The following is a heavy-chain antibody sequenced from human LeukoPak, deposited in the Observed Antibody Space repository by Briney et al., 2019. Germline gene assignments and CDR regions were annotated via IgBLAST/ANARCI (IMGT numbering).Heavy chain of an antibody. D-gene: IGHD4-17*01. J-gene: IGHJ4*02. V-gene: IGHV4-39*01. Sequence: SETLSLTCTVSGGSVSSTRHYWGWIRQPPGKGLEWIGNMYYSGSTYYNPSLKSRVTISVDTSKNQFSLKLSSVTAADTAVYYCARLATTVRTFDYWGQGTLVTVSS. CDR3: ARLATTVRTFDY. CDR1: GGSVSSTRHY. CDR2: MYYSGST.